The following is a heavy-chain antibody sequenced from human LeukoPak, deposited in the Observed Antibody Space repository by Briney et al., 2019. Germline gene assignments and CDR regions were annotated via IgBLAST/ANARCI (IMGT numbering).Heavy chain of an antibody. CDR3: ARDRSRWDLLPFDY. Sequence: SETLTLTCTVSGGSISSRSYYWGWIRQPPGKGLEWIANIYYSGDTYYNPSLKSRVTISVDTSRNQFSLKLSSVTAADTAVYYCARDRSRWDLLPFDYWGQGTLVTVSS. V-gene: IGHV4-39*07. CDR2: IYYSGDT. CDR1: GGSISSRSYY. D-gene: IGHD1-26*01. J-gene: IGHJ4*02.